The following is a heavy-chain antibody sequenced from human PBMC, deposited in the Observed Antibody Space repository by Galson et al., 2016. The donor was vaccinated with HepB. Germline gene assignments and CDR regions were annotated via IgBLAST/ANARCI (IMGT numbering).Heavy chain of an antibody. CDR2: INAGNGNT. V-gene: IGHV1-3*01. CDR3: ARDVVVLPVRPYGLDV. D-gene: IGHD2-21*01. J-gene: IGHJ6*01. CDR1: GYTFTSFD. Sequence: SVKVSCKASGYTFTSFDINWVRQATGQSLEWMGWINAGNGNTKYSQKFQDRVTITRDTSASTAYMDLSSLRSEDTAVYYCARDVVVLPVRPYGLDVWGPGTTVTVSS.